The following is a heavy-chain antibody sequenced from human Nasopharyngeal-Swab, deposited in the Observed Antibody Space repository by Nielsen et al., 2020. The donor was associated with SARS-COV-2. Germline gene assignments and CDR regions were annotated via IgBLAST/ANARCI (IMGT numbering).Heavy chain of an antibody. V-gene: IGHV3-48*03. CDR3: ARTTYSYGRFDY. CDR2: ISGTAGTI. Sequence: SLKISCAASGFTFSNYEMNWVRQAPGKGLEWLSYISGTAGTISYADSVKGRFTISTDNAKNSLYLQMNSLRAEDTALYHCARTTYSYGRFDYWGQGTLVTVSS. D-gene: IGHD5-18*01. J-gene: IGHJ4*02. CDR1: GFTFSNYE.